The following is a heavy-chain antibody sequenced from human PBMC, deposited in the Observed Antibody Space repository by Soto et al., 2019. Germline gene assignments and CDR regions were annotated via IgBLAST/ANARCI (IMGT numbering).Heavy chain of an antibody. CDR2: INGGSDSI. Sequence: GGSLRLSCVGSGFLFASFAMTWVRQAPGKGLEWVSYINGGSDSIYYAESVKGRFTISRDNARNSLSLQMNSLSDEDTAVYYCAKSGDSAGWGIDFWGQGTLVTVSS. CDR3: AKSGDSAGWGIDF. V-gene: IGHV3-48*02. CDR1: GFLFASFA. D-gene: IGHD6-19*01. J-gene: IGHJ4*02.